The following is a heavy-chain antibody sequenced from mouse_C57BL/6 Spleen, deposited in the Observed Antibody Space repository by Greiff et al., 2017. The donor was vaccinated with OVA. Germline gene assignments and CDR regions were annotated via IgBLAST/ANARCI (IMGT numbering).Heavy chain of an antibody. V-gene: IGHV2-5*01. CDR1: GFSLTSYG. Sequence: VKLQESGPGLVQPSQSLSITCTVSGFSLTSYGVHWVRQSPGKGLEWLGVIWRGGSTDYNAAFMSRLSITKDNSKSQVFFKMNSLQADDTAIYYCAKKGDKYAMDYWGKGTSVTVAS. J-gene: IGHJ4*01. CDR3: AKKGDKYAMDY. CDR2: IWRGGST.